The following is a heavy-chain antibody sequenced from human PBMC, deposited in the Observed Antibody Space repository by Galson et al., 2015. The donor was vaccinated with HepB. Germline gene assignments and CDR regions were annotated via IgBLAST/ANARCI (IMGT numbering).Heavy chain of an antibody. CDR2: IYYSGST. CDR1: GGSISSGGYY. J-gene: IGHJ6*02. V-gene: IGHV4-31*03. CDR3: ARNRAGYNIYYYYGMDV. D-gene: IGHD5-18*01. Sequence: TLSLTCTVSGGSISSGGYYWSRIRQHPGKGLEWIGYIYYSGSTYYNPSLKSRVTISVDTSKNQFSLKLSSVTAADTAVYYCARNRAGYNIYYYYGMDVWGQGTTVTVSS.